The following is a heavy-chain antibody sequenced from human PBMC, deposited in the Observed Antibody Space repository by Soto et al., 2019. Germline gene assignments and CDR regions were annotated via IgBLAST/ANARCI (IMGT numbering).Heavy chain of an antibody. CDR2: IWNDGIRK. V-gene: IGHV3-33*01. CDR3: ARDDDYEANAFDY. CDR1: GFTFSRYG. Sequence: GGSLRLSCAASGFTFSRYGMHWVRQAPGKGLEWVALIWNDGIRKVYVDSVKGRFTISRDNSKNTLDLQMNSLRAEDTAVYYCARDDDYEANAFDYWGPGTLVTVSS. J-gene: IGHJ4*02. D-gene: IGHD3-22*01.